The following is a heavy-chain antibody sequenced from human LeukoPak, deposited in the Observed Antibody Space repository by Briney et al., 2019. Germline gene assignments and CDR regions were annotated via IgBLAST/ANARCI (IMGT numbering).Heavy chain of an antibody. J-gene: IGHJ4*02. D-gene: IGHD3-10*01. Sequence: ASQTLSLTCAVSGYSISSCYFWGWIRQPPGKGLEWIGSIYHSGTTYYNPSLKSRVTISVDTSRNQFSLKLTSVTAADTAVYYCARERDFYGSGTYRDFDYWGQGTLVTVSS. V-gene: IGHV4-38-2*02. CDR3: ARERDFYGSGTYRDFDY. CDR1: GYSISSCYF. CDR2: IYHSGTT.